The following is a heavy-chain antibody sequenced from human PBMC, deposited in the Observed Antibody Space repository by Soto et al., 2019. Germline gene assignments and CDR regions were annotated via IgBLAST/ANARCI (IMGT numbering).Heavy chain of an antibody. CDR1: GCSISSSSYY. Sequence: PSETLSLTCTVSGCSISSSSYYWGWIRQPPGKGLEWIGSIYYSGSTYYNPSLKSRVTISVDTSKNQFSLKLSSVTAADTAVYYCARQRITLFGVVPMWXDSWGQGTLVTVSS. J-gene: IGHJ5*01. D-gene: IGHD3-3*01. V-gene: IGHV4-39*01. CDR2: IYYSGST. CDR3: ARQRITLFGVVPMWXDS.